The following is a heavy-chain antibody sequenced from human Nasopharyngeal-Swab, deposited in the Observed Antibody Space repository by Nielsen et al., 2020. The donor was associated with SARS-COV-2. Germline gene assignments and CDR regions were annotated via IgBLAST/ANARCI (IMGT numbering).Heavy chain of an antibody. Sequence: SLKISCAASGFTFDDYAMYWVRQAPGKGLEWVSGISWNSGSIGYADSVKGRFTISRDNAKNPLYLQMNSLRAEDTALYYCAKDTTPLYSSSSVPYYYGMDVWGQGTTVTVSS. CDR3: AKDTTPLYSSSSVPYYYGMDV. V-gene: IGHV3-9*01. J-gene: IGHJ6*02. CDR1: GFTFDDYA. D-gene: IGHD6-6*01. CDR2: ISWNSGSI.